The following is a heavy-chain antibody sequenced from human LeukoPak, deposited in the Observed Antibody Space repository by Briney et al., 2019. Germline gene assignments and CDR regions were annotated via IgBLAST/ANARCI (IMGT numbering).Heavy chain of an antibody. Sequence: PSETLSLTCTVSGASISGYYWSWLRQPPGKELEWIGYIHTSGSTRFNPSLQSRVTLSFDTSKDQFSLKLTSLTAADTAVYYCARHLSSTSCPFYYYLDVWGKGTTVTVSS. CDR1: GASISGYY. D-gene: IGHD2-2*01. CDR2: IHTSGST. CDR3: ARHLSSTSCPFYYYLDV. J-gene: IGHJ6*03. V-gene: IGHV4-4*09.